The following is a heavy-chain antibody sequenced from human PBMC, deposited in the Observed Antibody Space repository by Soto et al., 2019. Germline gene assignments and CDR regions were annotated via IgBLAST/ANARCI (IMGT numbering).Heavy chain of an antibody. D-gene: IGHD3-10*02. CDR1: GFTFRNYG. Sequence: QVQLVESGGGVVQPGRSLRLSCAASGFTFRNYGRHRVRHAPGKGLEWLAVIWYDGSNKYYADSVKGRFTISRDNSKNTLYLEMNSLRDEETAVYYCARDVRSRRYDLWGQGTLVIVSS. V-gene: IGHV3-33*01. CDR3: ARDVRSRRYDL. CDR2: IWYDGSNK. J-gene: IGHJ5*02.